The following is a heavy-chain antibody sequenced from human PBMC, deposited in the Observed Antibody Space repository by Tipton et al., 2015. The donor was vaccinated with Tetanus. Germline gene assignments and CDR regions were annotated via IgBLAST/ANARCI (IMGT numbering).Heavy chain of an antibody. CDR1: GFTFSTYS. CDR2: IHSSSSYI. Sequence: SLRLSCAASGFTFSTYSMNWVRQAPGKGLEWVSSIHSSSSYIYYADSVRGRFTISRDNARKSLYLQINSLSAEDTAVYYCASLIVGVNNLPDAFDIWGQGTMVTVSS. J-gene: IGHJ3*02. D-gene: IGHD1-26*01. CDR3: ASLIVGVNNLPDAFDI. V-gene: IGHV3-21*01.